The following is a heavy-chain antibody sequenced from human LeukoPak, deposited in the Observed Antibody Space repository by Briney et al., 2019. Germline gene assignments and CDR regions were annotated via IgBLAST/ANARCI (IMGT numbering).Heavy chain of an antibody. CDR2: ISSSSSYI. CDR1: GFTFSSYS. J-gene: IGHJ3*02. D-gene: IGHD3-22*01. CDR3: AKDAVTSGYDSSGYYSGGAFDI. Sequence: GGSLRLSCAASGFTFSSYSMNWVRQAPGKGLEWVSSISSSSSYIYYADSVKGRFTISRDNSKNTLYLQMNSLRAEDTAVYYCAKDAVTSGYDSSGYYSGGAFDIWGQGTMVTVSS. V-gene: IGHV3-21*04.